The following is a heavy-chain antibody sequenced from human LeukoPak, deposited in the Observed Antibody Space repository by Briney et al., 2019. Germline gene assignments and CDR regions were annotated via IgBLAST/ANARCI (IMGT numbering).Heavy chain of an antibody. J-gene: IGHJ4*02. V-gene: IGHV3-66*01. D-gene: IGHD3-22*01. CDR2: IYSGGST. Sequence: GGSLRLSCAASGFTVSSNYMSWVRQAPGKGLEWVSVIYSGGSTYFADSVKGRFTISRDNSKNTLYLQMNSLRAEDTAVYYCGRGLGDSSGYYFGYFDYWGQGTLVTVSS. CDR3: GRGLGDSSGYYFGYFDY. CDR1: GFTVSSNY.